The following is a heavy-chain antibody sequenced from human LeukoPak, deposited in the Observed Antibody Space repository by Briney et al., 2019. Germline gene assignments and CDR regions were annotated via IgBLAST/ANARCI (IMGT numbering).Heavy chain of an antibody. CDR2: INPNSGGT. CDR3: ARGGHDFWSGSNYYFDY. Sequence: GASVEVSCKASGYTFTGYYMHWVRQAPGQGLEWMGRINPNSGGTNYAQKFQGRVTMTRDTSISTAYMELSRLRSDDTAVYYCARGGHDFWSGSNYYFDYWGQGTLVTVSS. J-gene: IGHJ4*02. V-gene: IGHV1-2*06. CDR1: GYTFTGYY. D-gene: IGHD3-3*01.